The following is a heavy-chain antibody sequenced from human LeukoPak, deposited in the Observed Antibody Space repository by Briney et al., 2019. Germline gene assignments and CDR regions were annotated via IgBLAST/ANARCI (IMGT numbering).Heavy chain of an antibody. J-gene: IGHJ6*02. CDR2: IRSKAYGGTT. CDR1: GFTFSSYS. Sequence: PGGSLRLSCAASGFTFSSYSMNWVRQAPGKGLEWVGFIRSKAYGGTTEYAASVKGRFTISRDDSKSIAYLQMNSLKTEDTAVYYCTRDLNYYDSSGYYNYYYYYGMDVWGQGTTVTVSS. V-gene: IGHV3-49*04. D-gene: IGHD3-22*01. CDR3: TRDLNYYDSSGYYNYYYYYGMDV.